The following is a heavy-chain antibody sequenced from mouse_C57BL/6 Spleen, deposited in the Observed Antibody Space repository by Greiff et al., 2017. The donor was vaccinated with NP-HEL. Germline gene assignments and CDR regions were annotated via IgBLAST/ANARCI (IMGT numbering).Heavy chain of an antibody. D-gene: IGHD1-1*01. Sequence: QVQPQQPGAELVKPGASVKLSCKASGYTFTSYWMHWVKQRPGQGLEWIGMIHPNSGSTNYNEKFKSKATLTADKSSSTAYMQLSSLTSEDSAVYYGAKSPPAVVATRGYFDYWGQGTTLTVSS. J-gene: IGHJ2*01. CDR2: IHPNSGST. V-gene: IGHV1-64*01. CDR1: GYTFTSYW. CDR3: AKSPPAVVATRGYFDY.